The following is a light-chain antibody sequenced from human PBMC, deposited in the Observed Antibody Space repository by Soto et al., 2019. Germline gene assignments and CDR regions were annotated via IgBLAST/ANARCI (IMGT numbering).Light chain of an antibody. CDR1: SSNVGGYNY. CDR3: RSYAGSYTYV. J-gene: IGLJ1*01. Sequence: QSVLTQPRSVSGSPGQSVTISCTGTSSNVGGYNYVSWYQQHPGKAPKLMIYDVSKRPSGVPDRFSGSKSGNTASLTISWLQAEDEADYYCRSYAGSYTYVFGTGTKVTVL. CDR2: DVS. V-gene: IGLV2-11*01.